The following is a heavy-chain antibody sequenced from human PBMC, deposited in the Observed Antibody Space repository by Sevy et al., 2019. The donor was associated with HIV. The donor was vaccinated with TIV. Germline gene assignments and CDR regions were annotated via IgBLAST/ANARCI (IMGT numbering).Heavy chain of an antibody. CDR2: IFYSRST. Sequence: SETLSLICTVSGDSIRGYYWNWIRQPPGKGLEWIGYIFYSRSTTYNPPLKRLVTISKDTSKNQFSLKLTSVTAADTAIYFCARGDPELLYGMDVWGQGTAVTVSS. CDR3: ARGDPELLYGMDV. J-gene: IGHJ6*02. D-gene: IGHD1-7*01. V-gene: IGHV4-59*01. CDR1: GDSIRGYY.